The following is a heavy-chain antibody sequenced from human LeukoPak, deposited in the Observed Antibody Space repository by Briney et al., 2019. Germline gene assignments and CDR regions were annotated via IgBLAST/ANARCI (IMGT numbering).Heavy chain of an antibody. CDR3: AKDAVRGSGRINWFDP. V-gene: IGHV3-30-3*01. J-gene: IGHJ5*02. CDR1: GFTFSSYA. CDR2: ISYDGSKK. Sequence: GRSLRLSCAASGFTFSSYAMHWVRQAPGKGLEWVAVISYDGSKKYFADSVKGRFTISRDNSKNTLYLQMNSLRAEDTATYYCAKDAVRGSGRINWFDPWGQGTLVTVSS. D-gene: IGHD3-10*01.